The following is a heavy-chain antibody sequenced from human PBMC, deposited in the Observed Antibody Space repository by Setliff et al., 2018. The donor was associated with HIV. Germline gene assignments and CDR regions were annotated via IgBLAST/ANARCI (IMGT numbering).Heavy chain of an antibody. V-gene: IGHV3-43*01. CDR1: GFTFDDYT. D-gene: IGHD3-10*01. CDR3: ASFYGDYGY. J-gene: IGHJ4*01. CDR2: ISWDGYNT. Sequence: TGGSLRLSCAASGFTFDDYTMHWVRQAPGKAPEWVSLISWDGYNTYYADSVQGRFTVSRDNANNLLFLQMNNLRDEDTAVYYCASFYGDYGYWGHGTQVTVSS.